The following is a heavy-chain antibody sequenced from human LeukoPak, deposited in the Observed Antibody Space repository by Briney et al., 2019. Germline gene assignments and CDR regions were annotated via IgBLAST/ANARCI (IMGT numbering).Heavy chain of an antibody. Sequence: GASVKVSCKASGYTFTGYYMHWVRQAPGQGLEWMGWINPNSGGTNYAQKFQGRVTMTRDTSISTAYMELSRLRSDDTAVYYCARVDYYDSSGPRYYFDYWGREPWSPSPQ. CDR3: ARVDYYDSSGPRYYFDY. CDR2: INPNSGGT. V-gene: IGHV1-2*02. CDR1: GYTFTGYY. J-gene: IGHJ4*02. D-gene: IGHD3-22*01.